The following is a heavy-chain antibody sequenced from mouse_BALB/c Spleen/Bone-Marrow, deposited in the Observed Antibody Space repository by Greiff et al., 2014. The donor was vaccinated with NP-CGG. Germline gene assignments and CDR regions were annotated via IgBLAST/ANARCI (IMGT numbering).Heavy chain of an antibody. CDR2: IDPANGNT. CDR3: ARYLYGYTATLDY. J-gene: IGHJ2*01. V-gene: IGHV14-3*02. CDR1: GFNIKDTY. Sequence: EVQLQQSGAELVKPGASVKLSCTASGFNIKDTYMHWVKQRPEQGLEWIGRIDPANGNTKYDPKFQGKATITADTSSNTAYLQLSSLTSEDTAVYYCARYLYGYTATLDYWGQGTTPTVPS. D-gene: IGHD1-2*01.